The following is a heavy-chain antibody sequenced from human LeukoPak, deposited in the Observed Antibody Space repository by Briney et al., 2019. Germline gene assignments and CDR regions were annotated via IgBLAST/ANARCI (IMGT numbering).Heavy chain of an antibody. J-gene: IGHJ4*02. CDR1: GGCISSSSYY. D-gene: IGHD3-3*01. CDR2: INYSGST. V-gene: IGHV4-39*01. Sequence: SETLSLTCTVSGGCISSSSYYWGWLRQPPGKGLEWIGSINYSGSTYNNPSLKRRGTISVDTSKNQCSLNLSTVTAADTAVYYCARTDYDFWSRRDYWGQGTLVTVSS. CDR3: ARTDYDFWSRRDY.